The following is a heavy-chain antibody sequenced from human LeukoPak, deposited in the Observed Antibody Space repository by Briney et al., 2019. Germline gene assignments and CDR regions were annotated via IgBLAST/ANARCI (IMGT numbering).Heavy chain of an antibody. Sequence: SETLSLTCAVSGGSISSSNWWSWVRQPPGKGLEWIGEIYHSGITNYNPSLKSRVTISVDKSKNQFSLKLSSVTAADTAVYYCARGPGGYSFWFDPWGQGTLVTVSS. CDR2: IYHSGIT. V-gene: IGHV4-4*02. CDR1: GGSISSSNW. CDR3: ARGPGGYSFWFDP. D-gene: IGHD5-18*01. J-gene: IGHJ5*02.